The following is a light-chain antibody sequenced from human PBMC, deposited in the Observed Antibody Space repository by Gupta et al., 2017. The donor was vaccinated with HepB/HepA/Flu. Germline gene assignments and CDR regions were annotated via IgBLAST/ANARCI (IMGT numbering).Light chain of an antibody. CDR2: TLS. CDR3: LQRLEFPYT. V-gene: IGKV2-40*01. Sequence: DIVMTQTPLSLPVTPGEPASISCRASQSLLNSDDGNTYLDWYLQKPGQSPHLLINTLSSRASGGPDRVSGSGSGNDFTLKISWVEAEDVGVYYCLQRLEFPYTFGQGTKLEI. CDR1: QSLLNSDDGNTY. J-gene: IGKJ2*01.